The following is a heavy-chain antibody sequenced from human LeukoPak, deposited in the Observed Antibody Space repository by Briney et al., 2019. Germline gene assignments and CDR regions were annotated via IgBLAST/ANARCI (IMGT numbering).Heavy chain of an antibody. D-gene: IGHD1-26*01. CDR2: IYPGDSDT. CDR3: VRLPPWFDSGSYPDY. CDR1: GYSFTTYW. J-gene: IGHJ4*02. V-gene: IGHV5-51*01. Sequence: KDGESLKISCKGSGYSFTTYWIGWVRQMPGKGLEWMGIIYPGDSDTRYSPSFQGQVTISADKSISSAYLQWSSLKASDSAMYYCVRLPPWFDSGSYPDYWGQGTLVTVSS.